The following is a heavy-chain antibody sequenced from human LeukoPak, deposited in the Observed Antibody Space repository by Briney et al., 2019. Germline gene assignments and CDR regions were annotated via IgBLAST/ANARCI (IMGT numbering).Heavy chain of an antibody. CDR1: GGTFSSYA. CDR3: ARAVGATGAAFDI. J-gene: IGHJ3*02. CDR2: IIPIFGTA. Sequence: ASVKVSCKASGGTFSSYAISWVRQAPGQGLEWMGRIIPIFGTANYAQKFQGRVTITTDESTSTAYMELSSLRSEDTAVYYCARAVGATGAAFDIWGQGTMVTVSS. D-gene: IGHD1-26*01. V-gene: IGHV1-69*05.